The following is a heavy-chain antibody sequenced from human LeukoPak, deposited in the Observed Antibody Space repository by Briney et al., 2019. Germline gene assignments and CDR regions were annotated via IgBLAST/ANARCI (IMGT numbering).Heavy chain of an antibody. J-gene: IGHJ3*01. CDR1: GGSISSSSYY. V-gene: IGHV4-39*01. Sequence: SETLSLTCTVSGGSISSSSYYWGWIRQPPGKGLEWIGSIYYSGSTYYNPSLKSRVTISVDTSKTQFSLKLTSVTAADTAVYYCARHKSVSYDAFDLWGRGTMVTVSS. D-gene: IGHD3-10*01. CDR3: ARHKSVSYDAFDL. CDR2: IYYSGST.